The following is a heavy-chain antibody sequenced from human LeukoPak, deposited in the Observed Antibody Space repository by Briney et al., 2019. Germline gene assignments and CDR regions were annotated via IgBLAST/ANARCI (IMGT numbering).Heavy chain of an antibody. CDR1: GFTFSSYG. Sequence: GGSLRLSCAASGFTFSSYGMHWVRQAPGKGLEWVGRTRNKAKSYTTEYAASVKGRFTISRDDSKNSLYLQMNSLKTEDTAVYYCARGSDTRGYYYPNYWGQGTLVTVSS. CDR3: ARGSDTRGYYYPNY. D-gene: IGHD3-22*01. V-gene: IGHV3-72*01. CDR2: TRNKAKSYTT. J-gene: IGHJ4*02.